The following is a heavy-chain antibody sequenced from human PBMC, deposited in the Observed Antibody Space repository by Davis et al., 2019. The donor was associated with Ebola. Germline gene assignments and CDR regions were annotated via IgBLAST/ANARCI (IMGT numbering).Heavy chain of an antibody. CDR3: ARAVVLRFLEWQPENNWFDP. CDR2: INPSAGYT. V-gene: IGHV1-46*02. Sequence: ASVKVSCKASGYGFNDFYLHWVRQAPGQGLEWMGVINPSAGYTNYAQKFQGRVTITRDTSTSTAYMELSSLKSEDTAVYYCARAVVLRFLEWQPENNWFDPWGQGTLVTVSS. D-gene: IGHD3-3*01. J-gene: IGHJ5*02. CDR1: GYGFNDFY.